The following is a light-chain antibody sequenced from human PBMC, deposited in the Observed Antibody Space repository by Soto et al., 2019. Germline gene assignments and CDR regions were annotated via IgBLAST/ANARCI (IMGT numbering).Light chain of an antibody. Sequence: ALTQPASLSRSPGQSLTICGTGTSSDVRGDNYVSLFQQQPGKAPKLKIYEVSNRPSGDSNRLSGAKSGCTASLTIFEIQAEDEAHYYCTSFTSSNTGVFGGGTKVTVL. CDR2: EVS. CDR1: SSDVRGDNY. J-gene: IGLJ3*02. CDR3: TSFTSSNTGV. V-gene: IGLV2-14*03.